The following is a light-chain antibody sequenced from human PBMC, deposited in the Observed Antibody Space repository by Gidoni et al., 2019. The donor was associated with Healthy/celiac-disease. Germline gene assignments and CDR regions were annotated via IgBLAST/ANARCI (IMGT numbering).Light chain of an antibody. J-gene: IGKJ4*01. CDR2: DAS. Sequence: EIVLTQSPATLSLSPGERAPLSCRASQSVSSYLAWYQQKPGQAPRLLIYDASNRATGIPARFSGSGSGTDFTLTISSLEPEDFAVYYCQQRSNWPLTFGGXTKVEIK. V-gene: IGKV3-11*01. CDR3: QQRSNWPLT. CDR1: QSVSSY.